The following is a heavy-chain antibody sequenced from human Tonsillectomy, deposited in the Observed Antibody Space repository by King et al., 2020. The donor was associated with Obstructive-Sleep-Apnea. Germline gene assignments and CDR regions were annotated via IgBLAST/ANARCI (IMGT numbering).Heavy chain of an antibody. CDR3: ARGFYDFLTGYFDGQSPAGFDS. V-gene: IGHV3-21*01. CDR2: ISSTSTFK. Sequence: EVQLVESGGGLVKPGGSLRLACAASGFSFSTSAMNWVRQSPGKGLEWVSSISSTSTFKYYGDSVKGRFTISRDNAKRSLFLQMNILRAEDTAVYYCARGFYDFLTGYFDGQSPAGFDSWGQGTQVIVSS. CDR1: GFSFSTSA. D-gene: IGHD3-9*01. J-gene: IGHJ4*02.